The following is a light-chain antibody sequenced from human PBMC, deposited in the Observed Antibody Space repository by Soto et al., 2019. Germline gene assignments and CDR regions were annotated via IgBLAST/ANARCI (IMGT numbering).Light chain of an antibody. V-gene: IGKV1-5*01. J-gene: IGKJ2*02. CDR1: QSVTDW. CDR2: DAS. Sequence: DIQLTQSPSTLSASVGDRVTITCRASQSVTDWLAWYQQKPGKAPKLLIYDASSLQSGDPSRFSGSGSGTEFTLTISILQPDDFATYYCQQYYPSCTFCHGNKVEIQ. CDR3: QQYYPSCT.